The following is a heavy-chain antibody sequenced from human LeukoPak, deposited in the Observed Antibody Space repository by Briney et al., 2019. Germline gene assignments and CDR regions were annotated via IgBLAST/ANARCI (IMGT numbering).Heavy chain of an antibody. CDR1: GGSISSPSSY. D-gene: IGHD3-9*01. CDR3: ARLPPYYDILTGYENWYFDL. CDR2: FYYSGST. J-gene: IGHJ2*01. V-gene: IGHV4-39*01. Sequence: SETLSLTCTISGGSISSPSSYRGWIRQPPGKGLEWIGSFYYSGSTYYNPSLKSRVTISVDTSKNQFSLKLSSVTAADTAVYYCARLPPYYDILTGYENWYFDLWGRGTLVTVSS.